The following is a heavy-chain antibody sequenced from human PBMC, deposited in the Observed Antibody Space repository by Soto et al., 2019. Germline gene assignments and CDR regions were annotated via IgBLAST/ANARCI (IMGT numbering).Heavy chain of an antibody. CDR3: ARGVREGVGAIDY. D-gene: IGHD1-26*01. V-gene: IGHV3-53*01. Sequence: GGSLRLSCAASGFTVSSNYMSWVRQAPGKGLEWVSVIYSGGSTYYADSVKGRFTISRDNSKNTLYLQMNSLRAEDTAVYYCARGVREGVGAIDYWGQGTLVTVSS. CDR1: GFTVSSNY. J-gene: IGHJ4*02. CDR2: IYSGGST.